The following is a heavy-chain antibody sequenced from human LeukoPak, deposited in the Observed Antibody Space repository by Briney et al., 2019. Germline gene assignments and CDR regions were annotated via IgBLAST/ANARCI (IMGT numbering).Heavy chain of an antibody. CDR2: ISGRGNTI. V-gene: IGHV3-48*04. J-gene: IGHJ4*02. Sequence: PGGSLRLSCAASRFTSSSYNMNWVRQAPGKGLEWVSYISGRGNTIKYADSVKGRFTISRDNGKNSLYLHMSSLRAEDTAIYYCARDPPALEDFDYWGQGTQVTVSS. CDR3: ARDPPALEDFDY. CDR1: RFTSSSYN.